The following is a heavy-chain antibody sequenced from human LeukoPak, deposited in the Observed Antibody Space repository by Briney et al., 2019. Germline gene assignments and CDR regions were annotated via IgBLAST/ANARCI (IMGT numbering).Heavy chain of an antibody. CDR1: GFIFSSYV. V-gene: IGHV3-64*01. CDR2: ISSDGGST. J-gene: IGHJ5*02. Sequence: GWALRLSCAASGFIFSSYVMHGVRQAGGKGLEYVSAISSDGGSTSYANSVKGRFTISRDNSKNTLCLHMSSQRVCELDGYYCARAKGVTGTSMDNWFDPWGQGTLVTVSS. D-gene: IGHD6-19*01. CDR3: ARAKGVTGTSMDNWFDP.